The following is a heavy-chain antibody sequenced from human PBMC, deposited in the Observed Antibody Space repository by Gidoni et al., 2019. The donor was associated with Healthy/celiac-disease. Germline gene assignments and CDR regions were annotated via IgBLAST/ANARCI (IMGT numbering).Heavy chain of an antibody. CDR3: ARDRGYSYGYYFDY. D-gene: IGHD5-18*01. CDR2: IIPILGIA. V-gene: IGHV1-69*08. Sequence: QVQLVQSGAEVKKPGSSVQVSCKASGGTFSSYTISWVRQAPGQGLEWMGRIIPILGIANYAQKFQGRVTITADKSTSTAYMELSSLRSEDTAVYYCARDRGYSYGYYFDYWGQGTLVTVSS. CDR1: GGTFSSYT. J-gene: IGHJ4*02.